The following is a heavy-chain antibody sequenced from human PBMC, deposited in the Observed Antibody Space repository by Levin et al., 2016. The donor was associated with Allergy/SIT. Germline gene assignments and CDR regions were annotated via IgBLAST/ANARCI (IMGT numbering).Heavy chain of an antibody. CDR1: GYTFTSYG. V-gene: IGHV1-18*01. CDR2: ISAYNGNT. CDR3: ARDVQLPRHTAMVSGVGDPSEFDP. Sequence: ASVKVSCRASGYTFTSYGISWVRQAPGQGLEWMGWISAYNGNTNYAQKLQGRVTMTTDTSTSTAYMELRSLRSDDTAVYYCARDVQLPRHTAMVSGVGDPSEFDPWGQGTLVTVSS. J-gene: IGHJ5*02. D-gene: IGHD5-18*01.